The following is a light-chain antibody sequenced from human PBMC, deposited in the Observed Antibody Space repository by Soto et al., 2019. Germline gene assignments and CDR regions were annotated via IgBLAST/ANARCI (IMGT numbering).Light chain of an antibody. V-gene: IGKV3-11*01. CDR2: DAS. Sequence: EILSTQSATTLSFSPGERAPLSCRASQSVSSYLAWYQQKPGQAPRLLIYDASNRATGIPARFSGSGSGTGFTLTISSLEPEDFAVYYCQQRSNWPITFGQGTRLEIK. CDR1: QSVSSY. CDR3: QQRSNWPIT. J-gene: IGKJ5*01.